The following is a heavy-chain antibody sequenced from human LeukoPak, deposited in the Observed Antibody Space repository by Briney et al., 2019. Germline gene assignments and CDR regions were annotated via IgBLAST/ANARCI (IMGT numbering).Heavy chain of an antibody. V-gene: IGHV3-74*01. D-gene: IGHD2-2*01. Sequence: GSLRLPCAASGFTFSSYWMHWVRQAPGKGLVWVSRINSDGSSTSYADSVKGRFTISRDNAKNTLYLQMNSLRAEDTAVYYCAGTSCKGCWFDPWGQGTLVTVSS. CDR1: GFTFSSYW. CDR3: AGTSCKGCWFDP. CDR2: INSDGSST. J-gene: IGHJ5*02.